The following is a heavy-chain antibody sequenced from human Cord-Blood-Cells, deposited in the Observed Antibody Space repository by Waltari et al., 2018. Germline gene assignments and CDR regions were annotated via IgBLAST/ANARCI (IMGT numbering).Heavy chain of an antibody. CDR2: IKQDGSEK. D-gene: IGHD7-27*01. CDR3: ARELTGDAFDI. J-gene: IGHJ3*02. CDR1: GFTFSSYG. V-gene: IGHV3-7*01. Sequence: EVQLVESGGGLVQPGGSLRRSCAASGFTFSSYGMSWVRPAPGKGLEWVANIKQDGSEKYYVDSVKGRFTISRDNAKNSLYLQMNSLRAEDTAVYYCARELTGDAFDIWGQGTMVTVSS.